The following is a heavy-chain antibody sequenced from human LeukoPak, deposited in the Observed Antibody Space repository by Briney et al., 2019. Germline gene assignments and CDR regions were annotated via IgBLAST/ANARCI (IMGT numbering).Heavy chain of an antibody. J-gene: IGHJ6*02. V-gene: IGHV4-4*07. D-gene: IGHD3-22*01. CDR3: ARDQTTAVRSSGPQRYYYGMDV. Sequence: SETLSLTCTVSGGSISSYYWSWLRQPAGKGLEWIGRIYTSGSTNYNTSLKSRVTMSVDTSKNQFSLKLSSVTAADTAVYYCARDQTTAVRSSGPQRYYYGMDVWGQGTTVTVSS. CDR2: IYTSGST. CDR1: GGSISSYY.